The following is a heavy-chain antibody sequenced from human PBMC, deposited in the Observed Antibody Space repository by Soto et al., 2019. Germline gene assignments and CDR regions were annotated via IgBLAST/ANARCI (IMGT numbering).Heavy chain of an antibody. CDR3: GRDWGRTSSLGKDV. D-gene: IGHD6-13*01. CDR1: GYTFTGYD. J-gene: IGHJ6*04. Sequence: ASVKVSCKASGYTFTGYDMHWVRQAPGQGREWMGWINPNSGGTNYAQKFQGRVTMTRDTPISTAYMELSRLRSDDTAVYYCGRDWGRTSSLGKDVWGKGTTVTAPS. CDR2: INPNSGGT. V-gene: IGHV1-2*02.